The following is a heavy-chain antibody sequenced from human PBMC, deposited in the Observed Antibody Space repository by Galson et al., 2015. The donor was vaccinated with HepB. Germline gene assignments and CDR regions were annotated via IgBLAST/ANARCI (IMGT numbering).Heavy chain of an antibody. J-gene: IGHJ4*02. CDR1: GFTFSSYA. V-gene: IGHV3-64*01. CDR3: ARGISGSYYDAFDY. Sequence: LRLSCAASGFTFSSYAMHWVRQAPGKGLEYVSAISSNGGSTYYANSVKGRFTISRDDSKNTLYLQMGSLRAEDMAVYYCARGISGSYYDAFDYWGQGTLVTVSS. D-gene: IGHD1-26*01. CDR2: ISSNGGST.